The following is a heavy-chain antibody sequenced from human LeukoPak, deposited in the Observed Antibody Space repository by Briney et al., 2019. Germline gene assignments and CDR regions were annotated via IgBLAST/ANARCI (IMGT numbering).Heavy chain of an antibody. D-gene: IGHD3-22*01. V-gene: IGHV4-59*01. Sequence: SETLSLTCTVSGGSISSYYWSWIRQPPGKGLEWIGYIYNSGSTNYNPSLKSRVTISVDTSRNQFSLKLSSVTAADTAVYYCARLYYYDSSGYSSGDYWGQGTLVTVSS. CDR2: IYNSGST. J-gene: IGHJ4*02. CDR3: ARLYYYDSSGYSSGDY. CDR1: GGSISSYY.